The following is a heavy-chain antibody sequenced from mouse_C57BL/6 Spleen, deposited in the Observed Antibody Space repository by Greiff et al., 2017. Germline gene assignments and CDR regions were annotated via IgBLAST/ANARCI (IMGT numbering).Heavy chain of an antibody. V-gene: IGHV1-80*01. J-gene: IGHJ2*01. CDR2: IYPGAGDT. Sequence: VQLQQSGAELVQPGASVKISCKASGYAFSSYWMNWVKQRPGKGLEWIGQIYPGAGDTNYNGKLKGRVTLTADKATSKPYMQLSSLTSEYSAVYFCARGDYEYPYWGQGTTLTVSS. CDR1: GYAFSSYW. D-gene: IGHD2-4*01. CDR3: ARGDYEYPY.